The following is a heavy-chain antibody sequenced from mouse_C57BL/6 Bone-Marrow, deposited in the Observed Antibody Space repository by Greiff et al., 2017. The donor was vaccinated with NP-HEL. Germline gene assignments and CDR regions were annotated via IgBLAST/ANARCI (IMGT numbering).Heavy chain of an antibody. V-gene: IGHV5-4*01. CDR1: GFTFSSYA. Sequence: EVKLVESGGGLVKPGGSLKLSCAASGFTFSSYAMSWVRQTPGKRLEWVATISDGGSYTYYPDNVKGRFTITRDNAKNNLYLQMSNLKSEDTAMYYCAREGYEAWFAYWGQGTLVTVSA. CDR2: ISDGGSYT. CDR3: AREGYEAWFAY. D-gene: IGHD2-2*01. J-gene: IGHJ3*01.